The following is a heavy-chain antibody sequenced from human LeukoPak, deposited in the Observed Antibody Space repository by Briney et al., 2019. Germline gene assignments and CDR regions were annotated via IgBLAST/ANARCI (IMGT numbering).Heavy chain of an antibody. V-gene: IGHV4-4*02. J-gene: IGHJ4*02. CDR1: GGSISSTNW. CDR2: ISHSGST. Sequence: PSETLSLTCAVSGGSISSTNWWSWVRQPPGKGLEWIGEISHSGSTNYNPSLKSRVTISVDKSKNQFSLKLNSVTPEDTAVYYCARVNKKVIDYWGQGTLVTVSS. D-gene: IGHD1/OR15-1a*01. CDR3: ARVNKKVIDY.